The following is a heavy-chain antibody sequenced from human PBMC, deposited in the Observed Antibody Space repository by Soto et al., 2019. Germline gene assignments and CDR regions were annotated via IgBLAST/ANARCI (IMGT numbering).Heavy chain of an antibody. CDR3: ARVYLDFKGGTKYYYYYYGMDV. CDR2: INAGNGNT. J-gene: IGHJ6*02. CDR1: GYTFTSYA. V-gene: IGHV1-3*01. D-gene: IGHD3-9*01. Sequence: GASVKVSCKASGYTFTSYAMHWVRQAPGQRLEWMGWINAGNGNTKYSQKFQGRVTITRDTSASTAYMELSSLRSEDTAVYYCARVYLDFKGGTKYYYYYYGMDVWGQGTTVTVSS.